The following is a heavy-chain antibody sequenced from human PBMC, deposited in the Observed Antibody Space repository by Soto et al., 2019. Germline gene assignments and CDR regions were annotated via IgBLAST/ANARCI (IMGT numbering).Heavy chain of an antibody. CDR2: INHREST. Sequence: QVQLQQWGAGLLKPSDTLSLTCAVYGGSFSGYYWSWIRQPPGKGLEWIGEINHRESTNYNPSLKSRVTISVDTSREQFSLKLSSVTAADTAVYYCARGQRWLQLGAFDVWGQGTMITVSS. D-gene: IGHD1-1*01. CDR3: ARGQRWLQLGAFDV. V-gene: IGHV4-34*01. CDR1: GGSFSGYY. J-gene: IGHJ3*01.